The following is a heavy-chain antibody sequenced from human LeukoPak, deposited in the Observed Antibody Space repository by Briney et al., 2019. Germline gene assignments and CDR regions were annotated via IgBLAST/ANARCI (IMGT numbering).Heavy chain of an antibody. CDR3: ARDSSAAAGTISDY. D-gene: IGHD6-13*01. V-gene: IGHV3-7*04. J-gene: IGHJ4*02. CDR1: GFTFSSYW. CDR2: IKQDGSEK. Sequence: PGGSLRLSCAASGFTFSSYWMSWVRQAPGKGLEWVANIKQDGSEKYYVDSVKDRFTISRDNAKNSLYLQMNSLRAEDTAVYYCARDSSAAAGTISDYWGQGTLVTVSS.